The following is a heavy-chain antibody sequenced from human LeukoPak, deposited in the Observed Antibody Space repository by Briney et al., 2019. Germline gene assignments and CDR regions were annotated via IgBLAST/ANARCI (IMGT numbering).Heavy chain of an antibody. J-gene: IGHJ4*02. Sequence: GGSLRLSCAASGFTFNYFAMSWVRQAPGKGLEWVSGISWNSGSIGYADSVKGRFTISRDNAKNSLYLQMNSLRAEDTALYYCAKARGTVGVLDYWGQGTLVTVSS. CDR3: AKARGTVGVLDY. D-gene: IGHD2-21*01. CDR2: ISWNSGSI. CDR1: GFTFNYFA. V-gene: IGHV3-9*01.